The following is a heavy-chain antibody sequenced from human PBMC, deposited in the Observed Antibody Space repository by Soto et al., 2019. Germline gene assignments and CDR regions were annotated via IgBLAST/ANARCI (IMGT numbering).Heavy chain of an antibody. CDR2: IFWDDVK. CDR1: GFSLSTRGVG. V-gene: IGHV2-5*02. D-gene: IGHD5-12*01. Sequence: QITLKESGPTLVKPTQTLTLTCSFSGFSLSTRGVGVGWIRQPPGKALEWLALIFWDDVKGYSPSLRSRLTITEDTSKTQVVLTMTNMDPVDAATYYGADRSRGYAYYFDQWGQGTLVTVSS. CDR3: ADRSRGYAYYFDQ. J-gene: IGHJ4*02.